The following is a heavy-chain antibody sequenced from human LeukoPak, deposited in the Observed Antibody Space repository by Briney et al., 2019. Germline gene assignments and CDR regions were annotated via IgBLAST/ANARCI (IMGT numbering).Heavy chain of an antibody. D-gene: IGHD1-26*01. Sequence: ASVKVSCKASGYTFTSYDINWVRQATGQGLEWMGWMNPNSGNTGYAQKFQGRVTMTRNTSISTAYMELSSLRSEDTAVYYCARGYSGGSRRGYYYYYMDVWGKGTTVTISS. J-gene: IGHJ6*03. CDR1: GYTFTSYD. CDR2: MNPNSGNT. V-gene: IGHV1-8*01. CDR3: ARGYSGGSRRGYYYYYMDV.